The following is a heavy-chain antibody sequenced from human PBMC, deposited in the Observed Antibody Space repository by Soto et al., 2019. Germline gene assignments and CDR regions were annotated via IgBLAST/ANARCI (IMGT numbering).Heavy chain of an antibody. J-gene: IGHJ4*02. D-gene: IGHD3-22*01. CDR1: GGSISGYY. V-gene: IGHV4-59*01. Sequence: PSETLSLTCSVSGGSISGYYWSWIRQPPGKGLEWIAYIYYSGSTNYNPSLKSRVTISLDASKNQFSLKLTSVTAADAAVYYCARAAYSPDSSGYFLDQWGQGTLVTVYS. CDR3: ARAAYSPDSSGYFLDQ. CDR2: IYYSGST.